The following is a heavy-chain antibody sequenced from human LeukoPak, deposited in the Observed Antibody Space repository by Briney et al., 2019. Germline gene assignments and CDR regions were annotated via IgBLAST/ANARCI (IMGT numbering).Heavy chain of an antibody. J-gene: IGHJ6*03. V-gene: IGHV4-34*01. CDR1: GRYSSGYY. Sequence: SETPSLTSAIYGRYSSGYYWSRIPQPPGKGPEWSGEIKESQSTNYTPSLKSRVTISVDTSKNQFSLKLSSVTAADTAVYFCARGNTAMDLYYYYYYMDFWNKGTTVTVSS. CDR2: IKESQST. D-gene: IGHD5-18*01. CDR3: ARGNTAMDLYYYYYYMDF.